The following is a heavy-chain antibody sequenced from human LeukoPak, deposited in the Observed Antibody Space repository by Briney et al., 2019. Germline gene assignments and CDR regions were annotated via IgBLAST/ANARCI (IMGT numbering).Heavy chain of an antibody. CDR2: INPNSGGT. CDR3: ARREDTAMAPDYYYYMDV. CDR1: GYTFTGYY. D-gene: IGHD5-18*01. Sequence: ASVKVSCKASGYTFTGYYMHWVRQAPGQGLEWMGWINPNSGGTNYAQKFQGRVTMTRDTSISTAYMELSSLRSEDTAVYYCARREDTAMAPDYYYYMDVWGKGTTVTVSS. V-gene: IGHV1-2*02. J-gene: IGHJ6*03.